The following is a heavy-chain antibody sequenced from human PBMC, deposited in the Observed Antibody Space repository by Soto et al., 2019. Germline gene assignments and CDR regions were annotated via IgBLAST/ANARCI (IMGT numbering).Heavy chain of an antibody. Sequence: GGSLRLSCTGSGFTFSSYAMHWVRLAPGKGLEWVAVVSYDGSIENYADSVRGRFTISRDNSKDTVFLQMNSLRVEDTAVYYCAKDLYYYDFSLDDSWGQGTLVTVSS. CDR2: VSYDGSIE. CDR3: AKDLYYYDFSLDDS. D-gene: IGHD3-16*01. J-gene: IGHJ5*02. CDR1: GFTFSSYA. V-gene: IGHV3-30*04.